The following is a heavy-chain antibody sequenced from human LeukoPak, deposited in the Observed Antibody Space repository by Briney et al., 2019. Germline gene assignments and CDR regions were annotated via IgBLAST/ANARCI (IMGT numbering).Heavy chain of an antibody. Sequence: SETLSLTCAVYGGSFSGYYWSWIRQPPGKGLEWIGEINHSGSTNYNPSLKSRVTISVDTSKNQFSLKLSSVTAADTAVYYCARGGGSSSGFYYGGQGTLVTVPS. CDR1: GGSFSGYY. CDR2: INHSGST. J-gene: IGHJ4*02. V-gene: IGHV4-34*01. CDR3: ARGGGSSSGFYY. D-gene: IGHD6-13*01.